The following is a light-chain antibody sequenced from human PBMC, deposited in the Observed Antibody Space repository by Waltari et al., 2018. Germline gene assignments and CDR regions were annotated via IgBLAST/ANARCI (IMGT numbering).Light chain of an antibody. CDR3: SSYTSSSTLVL. J-gene: IGLJ2*01. V-gene: IGLV2-14*03. Sequence: QSALTQPASVSGSPGQSITISCTGTSRDVGGYNYVSWYQQHPGKDPKLMIYDVSTRPSGVSNRFSGSKSGNTASLTISGLQAEDEADYYCSSYTSSSTLVLFGGGTKLTVL. CDR2: DVS. CDR1: SRDVGGYNY.